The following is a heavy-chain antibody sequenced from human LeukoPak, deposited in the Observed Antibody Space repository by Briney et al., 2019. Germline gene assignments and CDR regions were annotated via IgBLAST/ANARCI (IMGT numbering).Heavy chain of an antibody. D-gene: IGHD2-15*01. CDR2: IKSKTDGGTT. Sequence: GGSLRLSCAASGFTFSDAWMRWVRQAPGMGLEWVGRIKSKTDGGTTEYAAPVKGRFTISRDDSKTTLYLQINSLKTEDTAVYFCTADMPASSRASDYWGQGTLVTASS. CDR3: TADMPASSRASDY. J-gene: IGHJ4*02. V-gene: IGHV3-15*01. CDR1: GFTFSDAW.